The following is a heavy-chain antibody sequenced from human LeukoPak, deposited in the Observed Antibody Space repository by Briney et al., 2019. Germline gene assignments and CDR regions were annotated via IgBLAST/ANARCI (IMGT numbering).Heavy chain of an antibody. D-gene: IGHD1-26*01. CDR3: AKDNSAGDIAWWFDP. Sequence: ASVKVSCKASGYTFTSYGISWVRQAPGQGLEWMGWISTYNANTNYVQKLQGRVTMTTKTSTSTVYMELRSLRSDDTAVYYCAKDNSAGDIAWWFDPWGQGTLVTVSS. CDR1: GYTFTSYG. V-gene: IGHV1-18*01. CDR2: ISTYNANT. J-gene: IGHJ5*02.